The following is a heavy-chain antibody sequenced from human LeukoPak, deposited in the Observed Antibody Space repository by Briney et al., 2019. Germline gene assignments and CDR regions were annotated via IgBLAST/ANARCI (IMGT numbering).Heavy chain of an antibody. Sequence: GGSLRLSCAASGFTFSSYAMSWVRQAPGKGLEWVSAISGSGGSTYYADSVKGRFTVSRDNSKNTLYLQMNSLRAEDTAVYYCAKGEQWLVDAEYFQHWGQGTLVTVSS. CDR1: GFTFSSYA. J-gene: IGHJ1*01. CDR2: ISGSGGST. CDR3: AKGEQWLVDAEYFQH. D-gene: IGHD6-19*01. V-gene: IGHV3-23*01.